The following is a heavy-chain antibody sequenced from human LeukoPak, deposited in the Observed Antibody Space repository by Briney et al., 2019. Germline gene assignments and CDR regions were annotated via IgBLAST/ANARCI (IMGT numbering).Heavy chain of an antibody. V-gene: IGHV1-18*01. D-gene: IGHD3-22*01. Sequence: ASVKVSCKASGYTFTSYGISWVRQAPGQGLEWMGWISAYNGNTNYAQKLQGRVTMTTDTSTSTAYMELRSLRSDDTAVYYCARDHPYYYDSSGYYHPEYFDYWGQGTLVTVSS. CDR1: GYTFTSYG. CDR2: ISAYNGNT. CDR3: ARDHPYYYDSSGYYHPEYFDY. J-gene: IGHJ4*02.